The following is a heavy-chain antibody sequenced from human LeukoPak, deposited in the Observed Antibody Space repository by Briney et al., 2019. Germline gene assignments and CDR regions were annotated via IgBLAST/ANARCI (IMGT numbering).Heavy chain of an antibody. Sequence: SETLSLTCTVSGDSISSYYWGWIRQPPGKGLEWIGSIYYSGSTYYNPSLKSRVTISVDTSKNQFSLKLSSVTAADTAVYYCARVVGAIRPWDAFDIWGQGTMVTVSS. V-gene: IGHV4-39*01. D-gene: IGHD1-26*01. CDR1: GDSISSYY. CDR3: ARVVGAIRPWDAFDI. CDR2: IYYSGST. J-gene: IGHJ3*02.